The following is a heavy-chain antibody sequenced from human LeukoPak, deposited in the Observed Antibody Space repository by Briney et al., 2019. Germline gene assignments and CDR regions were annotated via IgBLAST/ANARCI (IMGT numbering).Heavy chain of an antibody. J-gene: IGHJ4*02. CDR2: IKSKTDGGTT. CDR1: GFTFSNAW. Sequence: GGSLRLSCAASGFTFSNAWMSWVRQAPGKGLEWVGRIKSKTDGGTTDYAAPVKGRFTISRDDSKNTLYLQMNRLKTEDTAVYCCTTEGLLISSWYSGGRSWGQGTLVTVSS. D-gene: IGHD6-13*01. CDR3: TTEGLLISSWYSGGRS. V-gene: IGHV3-15*01.